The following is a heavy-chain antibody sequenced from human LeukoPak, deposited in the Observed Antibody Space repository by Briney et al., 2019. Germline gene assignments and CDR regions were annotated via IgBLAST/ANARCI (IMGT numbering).Heavy chain of an antibody. J-gene: IGHJ3*02. CDR1: GFTFSSYG. CDR2: ISYDGSNK. Sequence: GRSLRLSCAASGFTFSSYGMHSVRQAPGKGLEWVAVISYDGSNKYYADSVKGRFTISRDNSKNTLYLQMNSLRAEDTAVYYCARLIVVVAATPPEDAFDIWGQGTMVTVSS. CDR3: ARLIVVVAATPPEDAFDI. V-gene: IGHV3-30*03. D-gene: IGHD2-15*01.